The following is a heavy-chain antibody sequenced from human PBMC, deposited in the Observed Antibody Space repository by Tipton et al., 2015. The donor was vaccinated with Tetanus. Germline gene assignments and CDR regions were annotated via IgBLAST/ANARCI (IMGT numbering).Heavy chain of an antibody. CDR3: TRDRQLWDSYGMDV. Sequence: SLRLSCTASGFTFGDYAMSWVRQAPGKGLEWVGFIRSKAYGGTTEYAASVKGRFSISRDDSKSIAYLQMNSLKTEDTAVYYCTRDRQLWDSYGMDVWGQGTTVTVSS. V-gene: IGHV3-49*04. CDR1: GFTFGDYA. D-gene: IGHD5-18*01. CDR2: IRSKAYGGTT. J-gene: IGHJ6*02.